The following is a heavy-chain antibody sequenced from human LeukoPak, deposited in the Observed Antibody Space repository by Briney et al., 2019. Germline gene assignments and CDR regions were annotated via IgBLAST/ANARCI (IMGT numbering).Heavy chain of an antibody. D-gene: IGHD3-9*01. CDR1: GFTFSSYA. J-gene: IGHJ4*02. Sequence: GGSLRLSCAASGFTFSSYAMSWVRQAPGKGLDWVSAITGSGGNTYYADSVKGRFTISRDNSKNTLYLQMNSLRAEDTAVYYCAKWGDYDVLTGYYVSDYWGQGALVTASS. CDR2: ITGSGGNT. CDR3: AKWGDYDVLTGYYVSDY. V-gene: IGHV3-23*01.